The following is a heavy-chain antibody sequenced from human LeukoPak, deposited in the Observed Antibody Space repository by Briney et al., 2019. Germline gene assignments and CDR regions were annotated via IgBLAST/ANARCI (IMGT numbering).Heavy chain of an antibody. V-gene: IGHV1-18*01. D-gene: IGHD4-17*01. Sequence: GASVKVSCKASGYTFTSYGISWVRQAPGQGLEWMGWISAYNGNTNYAQKFQGRVTITADESTSTAYMELSSLRSEDTAVYYCARDPVMTTEASINWFDPWGQGTLVTVSS. CDR2: ISAYNGNT. CDR1: GYTFTSYG. J-gene: IGHJ5*02. CDR3: ARDPVMTTEASINWFDP.